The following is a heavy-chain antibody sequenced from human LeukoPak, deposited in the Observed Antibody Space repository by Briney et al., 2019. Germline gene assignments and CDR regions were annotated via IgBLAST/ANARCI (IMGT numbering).Heavy chain of an antibody. J-gene: IGHJ3*02. CDR2: INHSGST. CDR3: ARPVVVVAAWDDAFDI. Sequence: PSETLSLTCAVYGGSFSGYYWSWIRQPPGKGLEWIGEINHSGSTNYNPSLKSRVTISVDTSKNQFSLKLSSVTAADTAVYYCARPVVVVAAWDDAFDIWGQGTMVTVSS. D-gene: IGHD2-15*01. V-gene: IGHV4-34*01. CDR1: GGSFSGYY.